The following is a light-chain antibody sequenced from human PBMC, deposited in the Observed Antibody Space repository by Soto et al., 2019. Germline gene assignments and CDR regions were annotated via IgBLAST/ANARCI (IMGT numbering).Light chain of an antibody. J-gene: IGKJ2*02. CDR3: QQSYSAPWT. Sequence: DIQMTQSPSSLSASIGDRVTITCRASQSITNYLNWYQQKPGKVPNLLIHATTRLQSGVPSRFSGSGPGTDFTLTISSLQPDDSATYYCQQSYSAPWTFGQGTKLEIK. V-gene: IGKV1-39*01. CDR2: ATT. CDR1: QSITNY.